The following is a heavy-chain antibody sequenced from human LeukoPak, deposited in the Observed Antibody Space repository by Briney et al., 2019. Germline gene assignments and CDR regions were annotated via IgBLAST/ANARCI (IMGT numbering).Heavy chain of an antibody. D-gene: IGHD2-15*01. CDR3: ARAKVDVVVVAAYSGSFDY. V-gene: IGHV3-21*01. CDR2: ISSSSSYI. CDR1: GFTFSSYS. J-gene: IGHJ4*02. Sequence: GGSLRLSCAASGFTFSSYSMNWVRQAPGKGLEWVSSISSSSSYIYYADSVKGRFTISRDNAKNSLYLQMNSLRAEDTAVYYCARAKVDVVVVAAYSGSFDYWGQGTLVTVSS.